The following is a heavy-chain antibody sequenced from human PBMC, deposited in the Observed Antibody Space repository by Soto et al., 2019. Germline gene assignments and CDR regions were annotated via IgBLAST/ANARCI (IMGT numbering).Heavy chain of an antibody. J-gene: IGHJ4*02. CDR2: IYYSGST. Sequence: SETLSLTCTVSGGSISSYYWSWIRQPPGKGLEWIGYIYYSGSTSYNPSLKGRVTISVDTSKNQFSLKLSSVTAADTAVYYCARRHGPFDFWGRGTLVTVSS. CDR1: GGSISSYY. CDR3: ARRHGPFDF. V-gene: IGHV4-59*01.